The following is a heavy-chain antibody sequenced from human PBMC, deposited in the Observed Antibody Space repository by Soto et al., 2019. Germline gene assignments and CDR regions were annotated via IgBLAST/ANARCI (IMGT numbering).Heavy chain of an antibody. D-gene: IGHD3-10*01. Sequence: SENLSLTCTVSGFSISSYYWSWIRQPPGKGLEWIGYIYYSGSTNYTPSLKSRVIISVDTSKNQFSLKLSSVTAADTAVYYCARVWGGAFDIWGQGTMVTVS. CDR3: ARVWGGAFDI. V-gene: IGHV4-59*08. CDR2: IYYSGST. CDR1: GFSISSYY. J-gene: IGHJ3*02.